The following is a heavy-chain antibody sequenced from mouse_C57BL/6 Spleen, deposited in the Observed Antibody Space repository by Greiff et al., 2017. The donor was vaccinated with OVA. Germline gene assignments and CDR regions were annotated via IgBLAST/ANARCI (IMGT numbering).Heavy chain of an antibody. CDR1: GYSFTSYC. CDR2: IHPNYGST. J-gene: IGHJ2*01. CDR3: ARYYSNFDY. Sequence: QVHVKQSGAELVKPGASVKLSCKASGYSFTSYCMHWVKQSPGQGLEWIGMIHPNYGSTNYNQKFKSKATLTVDKSSSTAYMQLSSLTSEDSAVDYCARYYSNFDYWGQGTTLTVSS. V-gene: IGHV1-64*01. D-gene: IGHD2-5*01.